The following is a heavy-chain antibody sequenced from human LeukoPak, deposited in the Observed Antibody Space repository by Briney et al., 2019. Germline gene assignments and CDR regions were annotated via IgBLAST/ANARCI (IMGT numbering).Heavy chain of an antibody. CDR3: AREYKWFGDQHKVAYGMDV. D-gene: IGHD3-10*01. CDR2: ISSSGSYI. CDR1: GFTFSSYS. Sequence: PGGSLRLSCAASGFTFSSYSMSWVRQAPGKGLEWVSSISSSGSYIYYADSVKGRFTISRDNAKNSLYLQMNSLRAEDTAVYYCAREYKWFGDQHKVAYGMDVWGQGTTVTVSS. J-gene: IGHJ6*02. V-gene: IGHV3-21*01.